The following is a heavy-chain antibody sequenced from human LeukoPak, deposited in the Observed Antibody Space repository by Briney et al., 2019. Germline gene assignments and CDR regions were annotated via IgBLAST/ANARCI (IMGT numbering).Heavy chain of an antibody. D-gene: IGHD1-26*01. J-gene: IGHJ4*02. CDR2: ISGSGDST. CDR1: GFTFSNFA. CDR3: ARDGRGVPNYFDY. V-gene: IGHV3-23*01. Sequence: PGGSLRLSCTVSGFTFSNFAMSWVRQAPGKGLEWVSMISGSGDSTYFADSVKGRFTISRDNSKNTLYLQMNSLRAEDTAVYYCARDGRGVPNYFDYWGQGTLVTVSS.